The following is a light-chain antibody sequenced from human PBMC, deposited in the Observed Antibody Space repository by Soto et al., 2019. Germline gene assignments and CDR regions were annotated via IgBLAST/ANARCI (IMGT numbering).Light chain of an antibody. Sequence: IVMTQSPATLSLPPGERATLSCSASQSVSSNLAWYQQKPGQAPRLLIYGASTRATGIPARFSGSGSGTEFTLTISSLQSEDFAVYYCQQYNNWPPITFGQGTRLEIK. CDR3: QQYNNWPPIT. CDR1: QSVSSN. J-gene: IGKJ5*01. V-gene: IGKV3-15*01. CDR2: GAS.